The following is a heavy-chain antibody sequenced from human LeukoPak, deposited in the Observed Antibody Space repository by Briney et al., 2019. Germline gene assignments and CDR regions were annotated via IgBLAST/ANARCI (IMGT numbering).Heavy chain of an antibody. V-gene: IGHV3-30*02. J-gene: IGHJ5*02. CDR3: ARGRKVPAAMGNWFDP. CDR2: IRDDGSNK. Sequence: GGSLTLSCAASGFTFSSYGMHWVRQAPAKGLEWVAFIRDDGSNKYYADSVKGRFTISRDNSRNTLYLQMNSLRAEDTAVYYCARGRKVPAAMGNWFDPWGQGTLVTVSS. CDR1: GFTFSSYG. D-gene: IGHD2-2*01.